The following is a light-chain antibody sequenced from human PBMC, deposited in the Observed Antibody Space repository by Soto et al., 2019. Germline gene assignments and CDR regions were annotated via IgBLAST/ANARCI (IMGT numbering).Light chain of an antibody. J-gene: IGKJ1*01. CDR2: AAS. Sequence: DIQMTQSPSSLSASVGDRVTITCRASQSINTYLNWYQQKPGKAPNLLIFAASSLQTGVPSRFSGSGSGTVFTLTISSLQAEDLATYYGQPSYRSPENFGQGTKVEIK. CDR1: QSINTY. V-gene: IGKV1-39*01. CDR3: QPSYRSPEN.